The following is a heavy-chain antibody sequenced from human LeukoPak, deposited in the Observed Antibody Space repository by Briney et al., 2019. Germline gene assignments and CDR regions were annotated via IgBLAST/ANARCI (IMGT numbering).Heavy chain of an antibody. V-gene: IGHV1-24*01. CDR1: GYTLTELS. D-gene: IGHD3-22*01. CDR2: FDPEDGET. CDR3: ATGRATAPYYKYYFDY. Sequence: ASVKVSCKVSGYTLTELSMHWVRQAPGKGLEWMGGFDPEDGETIYAQKFQGRVTMTEDTSTDTAYMELSSLRSEDTAVYYCATGRATAPYYKYYFDYWGQGTLVTVSS. J-gene: IGHJ4*02.